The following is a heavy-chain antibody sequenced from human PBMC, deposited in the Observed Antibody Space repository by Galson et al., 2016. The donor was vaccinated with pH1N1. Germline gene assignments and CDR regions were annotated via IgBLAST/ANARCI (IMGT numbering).Heavy chain of an antibody. D-gene: IGHD5-18*01. CDR2: ISWNSGSI. CDR1: GFTFDDYA. J-gene: IGHJ4*02. Sequence: RLSCAASGFTFDDYAMHWVRQAPGKGLEWVSGISWNSGSIGYADSVKGRFTISRDNAKNSLYLQMNSLRAEDTALYYCAKVTGYLYGYVDYWGQGTLVTVSS. V-gene: IGHV3-9*01. CDR3: AKVTGYLYGYVDY.